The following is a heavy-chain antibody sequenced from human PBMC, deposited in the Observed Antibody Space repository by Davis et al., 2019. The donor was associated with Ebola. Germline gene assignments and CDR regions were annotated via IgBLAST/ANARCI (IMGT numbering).Heavy chain of an antibody. Sequence: GESLKISCAASGFTFSSYAMHWVRQAPGKGLEWVAVISYDGSNKYYADSVKGRFTISRDNSKNTLYLQMNSLRAEDTAVYYCARDWAERYYDSSGYYFTGSGMDVWGQGTTVTVSS. CDR1: GFTFSSYA. CDR2: ISYDGSNK. D-gene: IGHD3-22*01. V-gene: IGHV3-30-3*01. J-gene: IGHJ6*02. CDR3: ARDWAERYYDSSGYYFTGSGMDV.